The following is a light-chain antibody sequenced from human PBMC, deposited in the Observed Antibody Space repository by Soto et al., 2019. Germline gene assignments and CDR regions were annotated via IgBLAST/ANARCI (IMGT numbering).Light chain of an antibody. Sequence: AIQMTQSPSSLSASVGDRATITCRASQGIRNDLDWYQQKPGKAPKLLIYSASSLQSGVPSRFSGSGSGTDFTLTISSLQPEDFATYYCLQDYNYPLTFGPGTKVDIK. CDR3: LQDYNYPLT. J-gene: IGKJ3*01. V-gene: IGKV1-6*01. CDR2: SAS. CDR1: QGIRND.